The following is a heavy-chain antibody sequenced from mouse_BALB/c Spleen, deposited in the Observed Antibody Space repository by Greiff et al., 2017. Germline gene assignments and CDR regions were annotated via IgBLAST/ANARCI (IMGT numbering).Heavy chain of an antibody. V-gene: IGHV2-9*02. J-gene: IGHJ3*01. CDR2: IWAGGST. CDR3: ASYDGYPPFAY. Sequence: VKLVESGPGLVAPSQSLSITCTVSGFSLTSYGVHWVRQPPGKGLEWLGVIWAGGSTNYNSALMSRLSISKDNSKSQVFLKMNSLQTDDTAMYYCASYDGYPPFAYWGQGTLVTVSA. CDR1: GFSLTSYG. D-gene: IGHD2-3*01.